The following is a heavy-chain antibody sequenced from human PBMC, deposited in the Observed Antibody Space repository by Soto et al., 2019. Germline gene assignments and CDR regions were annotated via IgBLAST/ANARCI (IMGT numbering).Heavy chain of an antibody. CDR1: GYTFTSYG. D-gene: IGHD1-7*01. Sequence: ASVKVSCKASGYTFTSYGISWVRQAPGQGLEWMGWISAYNGNTNYAQKLQGRVTMTTDTSTSTAYMELRSLRSDDTAVYYCARGSLELSKVGWSFDLWGRGTLVTVSS. V-gene: IGHV1-18*04. CDR2: ISAYNGNT. J-gene: IGHJ2*01. CDR3: ARGSLELSKVGWSFDL.